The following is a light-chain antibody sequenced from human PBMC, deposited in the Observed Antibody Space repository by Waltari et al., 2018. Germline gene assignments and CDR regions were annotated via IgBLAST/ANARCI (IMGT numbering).Light chain of an antibody. Sequence: QSALTQPASVSGSPGQSITISCTGTSSDVGGQHHVRWYQQYPGKAPKLIIYEVANRPSGVSNRFSGSKSGNMASLTISGLQAEDEADYYCSSYTTSSTWVFGGGTKLTVL. CDR2: EVA. V-gene: IGLV2-14*01. CDR1: SSDVGGQHH. CDR3: SSYTTSSTWV. J-gene: IGLJ3*02.